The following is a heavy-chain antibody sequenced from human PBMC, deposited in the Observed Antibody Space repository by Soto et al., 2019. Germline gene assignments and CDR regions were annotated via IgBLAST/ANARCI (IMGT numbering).Heavy chain of an antibody. CDR1: GFTFNGYG. V-gene: IGHV3-30*03. CDR2: ISYDGVNK. Sequence: QEQLVESGGDVVQPGRSLRLSCAASGFTFNGYGMHWVRQAPGKGLEWVAVISYDGVNKYYADSVKGRFTISRDNPKNSLYLQMNTLRPEDTAVYFFATNVAGCAPRDWGQGTLVTLSS. J-gene: IGHJ1*01. D-gene: IGHD2-8*01. CDR3: ATNVAGCAPRD.